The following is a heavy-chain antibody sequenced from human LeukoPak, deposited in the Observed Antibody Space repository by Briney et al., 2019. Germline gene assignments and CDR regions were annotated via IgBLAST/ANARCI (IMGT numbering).Heavy chain of an antibody. D-gene: IGHD3-22*01. J-gene: IGHJ5*02. CDR1: GYSFTDYY. V-gene: IGHV1-2*02. Sequence: GASVKVSCKAFGYSFTDYYIHWVRQAPGQGLEWMGWINPKNRGTNYAQKFQGRVTMTRDTSISTAYVELSRLRSDDTAVYYCARGVLAGYDSTGHPFYNLFDPWGQGTPVTVSS. CDR2: INPKNRGT. CDR3: ARGVLAGYDSTGHPFYNLFDP.